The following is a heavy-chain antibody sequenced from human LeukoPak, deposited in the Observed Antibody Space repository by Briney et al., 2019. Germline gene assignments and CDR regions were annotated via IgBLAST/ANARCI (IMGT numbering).Heavy chain of an antibody. Sequence: GGSLRLSCTASGFTFGDYAMSWVRQAPGKGLEWVGYIRSRAYGGAAEYAASVKGRFTITRDDSKGIAYLQMSSLNIEDTAVYYCAASSGFDYWGQGTLVTVSS. CDR1: GFTFGDYA. CDR2: IRSRAYGGAA. V-gene: IGHV3-49*04. J-gene: IGHJ4*02. D-gene: IGHD6-25*01. CDR3: AASSGFDY.